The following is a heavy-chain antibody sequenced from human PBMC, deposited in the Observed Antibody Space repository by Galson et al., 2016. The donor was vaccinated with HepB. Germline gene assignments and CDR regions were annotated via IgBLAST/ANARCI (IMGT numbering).Heavy chain of an antibody. CDR3: ARDISRGTYYYDSSGGYDN. CDR2: ISGDGGTT. CDR1: GFTFDDYT. J-gene: IGHJ4*02. D-gene: IGHD3-22*01. Sequence: SLRLSCAAAGFTFDDYTMHWVRQAPGKGLQWVSLISGDGGTTSYADSVKGRFIISRDSSKGSLYLQMNSLRTEDTALYYCARDISRGTYYYDSSGGYDNWGQGTLVTVS. V-gene: IGHV3-43*01.